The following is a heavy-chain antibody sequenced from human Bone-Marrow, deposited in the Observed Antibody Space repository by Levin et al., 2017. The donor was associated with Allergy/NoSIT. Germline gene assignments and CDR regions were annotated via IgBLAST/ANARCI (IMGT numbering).Heavy chain of an antibody. J-gene: IGHJ5*02. D-gene: IGHD3-10*01. CDR2: IDQTGTT. V-gene: IGHV4-61*01. CDR3: AREGGSGSTHWFYP. CDR1: GGSVTSGWNN. Sequence: KASETLSLTCTVSGGSVTSGWNNWSWLRQPPGKGLEWIGYIDQTGTTNYNPSLKNRVSMSIDTSKNQFSLKVNSVTAADTAVYFCAREGGSGSTHWFYPWGQGTPVTVSS.